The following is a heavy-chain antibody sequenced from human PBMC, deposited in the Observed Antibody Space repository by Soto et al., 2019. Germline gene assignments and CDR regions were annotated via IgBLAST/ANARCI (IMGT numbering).Heavy chain of an antibody. CDR3: TTGPTMITFGGVIVKDY. D-gene: IGHD3-16*02. J-gene: IGHJ4*02. CDR1: GFTFSNAW. V-gene: IGHV3-15*01. CDR2: IKSKTDGGTT. Sequence: EVQLVESGGGLVKPGGSLRLSCAASGFTFSNAWMSWVRQAPGKGLEWVGRIKSKTDGGTTDYAAPVKGRFTISRDDSKNTLYLQMNSLKTEDTAVYYCTTGPTMITFGGVIVKDYWGQGTLVTVSS.